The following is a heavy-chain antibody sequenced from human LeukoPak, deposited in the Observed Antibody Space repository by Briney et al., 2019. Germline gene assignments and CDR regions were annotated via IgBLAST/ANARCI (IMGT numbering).Heavy chain of an antibody. Sequence: GRSLTLSCDPSGLTFNTYSMNWARPAPRKGGEWVSSIGSSGGYMFYADSVKGRFIISRDNAKDSLYLQMNSQRVEDTAVYYCLRGDRRDYWGQGSLVTVSS. CDR2: IGSSGGYM. V-gene: IGHV3-21*06. CDR3: LRGDRRDY. CDR1: GLTFNTYS. J-gene: IGHJ4*02.